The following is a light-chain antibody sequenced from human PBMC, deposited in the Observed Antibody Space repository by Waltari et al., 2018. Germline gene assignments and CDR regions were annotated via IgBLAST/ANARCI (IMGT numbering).Light chain of an antibody. CDR3: QQRSNWPPVLT. CDR2: DAS. V-gene: IGKV3-11*01. CDR1: QSVISY. Sequence: EIVLTQSPATLYLSPGERATPSCRASQSVISYLAWYQQQPGQAPRLLIYDASNRATGIPARFSGSGSGTDFTLTISSLEPEDFAVYYCQQRSNWPPVLTFGGGTKVEIK. J-gene: IGKJ4*01.